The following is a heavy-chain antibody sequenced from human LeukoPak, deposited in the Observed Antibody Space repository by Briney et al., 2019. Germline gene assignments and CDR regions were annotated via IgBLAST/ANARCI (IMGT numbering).Heavy chain of an antibody. J-gene: IGHJ4*02. Sequence: GESMQISCNAAGTSFTSYWIGWGRPMAGKGVGWMGIIYRGDYATRYSPSFQGQVTISADKSISTAYLQRSSLKASDNVMYYCPSRTDSSGWQLDYWGQGTLVTVSS. V-gene: IGHV5-51*06. CDR2: IYRGDYAT. CDR3: PSRTDSSGWQLDY. CDR1: GTSFTSYW. D-gene: IGHD6-19*01.